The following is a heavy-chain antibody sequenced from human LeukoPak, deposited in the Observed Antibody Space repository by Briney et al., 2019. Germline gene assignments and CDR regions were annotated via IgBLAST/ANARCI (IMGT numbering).Heavy chain of an antibody. CDR3: ARHGFCSGGSCYSWGYYYYMDV. CDR2: IYYRGST. D-gene: IGHD2-15*01. Sequence: SETLSLTCTVSGGSISSTNYYWGWIRQPPGKGLEWIGSIYYRGSTYYNPSLQSRVTISVDTSKNQFSLKLYSVTAADTAVYYCARHGFCSGGSCYSWGYYYYMDVWGKGTTVTISS. CDR1: GGSISSTNYY. J-gene: IGHJ6*03. V-gene: IGHV4-39*01.